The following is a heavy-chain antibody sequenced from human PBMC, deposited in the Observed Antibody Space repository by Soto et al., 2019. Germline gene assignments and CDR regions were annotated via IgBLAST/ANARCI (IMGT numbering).Heavy chain of an antibody. D-gene: IGHD3-16*01. V-gene: IGHV4-34*01. Sequence: SETLSLTCAVYRGSFSGYYWSRIRHPPGKGLAWIGGITHSRSPTYHPSLKSRVTISVDTSKNWFSLKLSSATAADTAVYYCARGLVAIWWFGPWGQGTLVTVSS. CDR2: ITHSRSP. J-gene: IGHJ5*02. CDR3: ARGLVAIWWFGP. CDR1: RGSFSGYY.